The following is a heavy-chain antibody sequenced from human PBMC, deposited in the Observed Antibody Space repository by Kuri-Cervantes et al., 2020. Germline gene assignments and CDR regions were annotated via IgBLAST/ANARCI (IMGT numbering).Heavy chain of an antibody. J-gene: IGHJ6*02. D-gene: IGHD3-10*01. Sequence: GGSLRLSCAASGFTFSDYYMSWIRQAPGKGLEWVSYISSSGSTIYYADSVKGRFTISRDNAKNSLYLQMNSLRAEDTAVYYCARSMWFGEFGFYYYYGMDVWGQGTTVTVSS. CDR3: ARSMWFGEFGFYYYYGMDV. CDR1: GFTFSDYY. V-gene: IGHV3-11*01. CDR2: ISSSGSTI.